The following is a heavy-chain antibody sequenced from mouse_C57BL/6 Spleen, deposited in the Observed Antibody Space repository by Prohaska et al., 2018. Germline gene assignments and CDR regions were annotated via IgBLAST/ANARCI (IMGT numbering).Heavy chain of an antibody. CDR2: INHSNGCN. D-gene: IGHD3-2*02. Sequence: GLWCFGNINHSNGCNNYDEKFKSKATLAVDKSISTDYMQLSSLTSEDSAVYYCARSLRLPYFAYWGQGTTLTVSS. CDR3: ARSLRLPYFAY. J-gene: IGHJ2*01. V-gene: IGHV1-53*01.